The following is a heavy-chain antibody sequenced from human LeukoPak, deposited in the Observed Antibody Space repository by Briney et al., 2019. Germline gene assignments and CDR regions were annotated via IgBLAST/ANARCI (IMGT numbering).Heavy chain of an antibody. CDR1: GGSFSGYY. CDR2: INHSGST. Sequence: NPSETLSLTCAVYGGSFSGYYWSWIRQPPGKGLEWIGEINHSGSTNYNPSLKSRVTISVDTSKNQFSLKLSSVTAADTAVYYCARVRIVVVPAATIDAFDIWGQGTMVTVSS. D-gene: IGHD2-2*01. V-gene: IGHV4-34*01. CDR3: ARVRIVVVPAATIDAFDI. J-gene: IGHJ3*02.